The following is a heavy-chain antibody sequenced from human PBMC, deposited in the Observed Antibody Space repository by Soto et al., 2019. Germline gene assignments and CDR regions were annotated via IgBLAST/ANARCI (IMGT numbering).Heavy chain of an antibody. CDR3: ASFYGDGGDYYYLDH. V-gene: IGHV1-46*01. Sequence: GSSVKVSCKASGYTFTSYYMHWGRQAPGQGLEWMGIINPSGGSTSYAQKFQGRVTMTRDTSTSTVYMELSSLRSEDTAVYYCASFYGDGGDYYYLDHSGQRSLVIVSA. J-gene: IGHJ4*02. CDR1: GYTFTSYY. CDR2: INPSGGST. D-gene: IGHD3-22*01.